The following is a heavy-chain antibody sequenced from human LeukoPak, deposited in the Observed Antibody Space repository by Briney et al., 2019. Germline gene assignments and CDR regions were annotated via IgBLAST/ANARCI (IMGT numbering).Heavy chain of an antibody. CDR2: INPNSGGT. CDR1: GYTFTSYY. CDR3: ARGWSRYYDSSGYYPFDY. D-gene: IGHD3-22*01. J-gene: IGHJ4*02. V-gene: IGHV1-2*02. Sequence: GASVKVSCKASGYTFTSYYMHRVRQAPGQGLEWMGWINPNSGGTNYAQKFQGRVTMTRDTSISTAYMELSRLRSDDTAVYYCARGWSRYYDSSGYYPFDYWGQGTLVTVSS.